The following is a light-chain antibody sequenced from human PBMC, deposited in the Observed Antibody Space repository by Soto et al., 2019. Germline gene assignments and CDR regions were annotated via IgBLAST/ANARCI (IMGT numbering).Light chain of an antibody. V-gene: IGKV3-20*01. CDR3: QQYGSSPRT. CDR1: QSVSSSY. CDR2: GAS. J-gene: IGKJ1*01. Sequence: IVLTQSPGTPSLSPWEGATLSCRASQSVSSSYLAWYQQKPGQAPRLLIYGASSRATGIPDRFSGSGSGTDFTLTISRLEPADFAVDYCQQYGSSPRTFGQGTKVDIK.